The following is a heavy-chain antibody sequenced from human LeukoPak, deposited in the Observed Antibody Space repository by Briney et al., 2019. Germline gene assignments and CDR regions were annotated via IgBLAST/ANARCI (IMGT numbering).Heavy chain of an antibody. D-gene: IGHD3-3*01. CDR2: ISYDGSNK. Sequence: PGGSLRPSCAASGFTFSSYGMHWVRQAPGKGLEWVAVISYDGSNKYYADSVKGRFTISRDNSKNTLYLQMNSLRADDTAVYYCAKVSRIKIFGALDYWGQGTLVTVSS. V-gene: IGHV3-30*18. J-gene: IGHJ4*02. CDR1: GFTFSSYG. CDR3: AKVSRIKIFGALDY.